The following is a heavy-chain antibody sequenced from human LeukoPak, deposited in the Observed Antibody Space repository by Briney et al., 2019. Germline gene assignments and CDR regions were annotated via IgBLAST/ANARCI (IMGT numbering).Heavy chain of an antibody. CDR3: ARDADSYGTGLFDY. CDR1: GGFISSGGYY. D-gene: IGHD5-18*01. Sequence: SQTLSLTCTVSGGFISSGGYYWSWIRQHPGKGLEWIGYIYYSGSTYYNPSLKSRVTISVDTSKNQFSLKLSSMTAADTAVYYCARDADSYGTGLFDYWGQGTLVTVSS. V-gene: IGHV4-31*03. J-gene: IGHJ4*02. CDR2: IYYSGST.